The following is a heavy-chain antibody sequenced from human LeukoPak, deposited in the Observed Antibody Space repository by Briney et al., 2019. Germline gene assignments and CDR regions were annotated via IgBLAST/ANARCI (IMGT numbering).Heavy chain of an antibody. V-gene: IGHV1-18*01. Sequence: ASVKVSCKTSGYTFTSDGISWVRQAPGQGLEWMEWIGTYKGNTNYAQMFQGRVTMTTDTSTSTAYMELKNLRSDDTAVYYCARTPGMVVVKTFYCMDVWGQGTTVTVSS. J-gene: IGHJ6*02. D-gene: IGHD3-22*01. CDR1: GYTFTSDG. CDR3: ARTPGMVVVKTFYCMDV. CDR2: IGTYKGNT.